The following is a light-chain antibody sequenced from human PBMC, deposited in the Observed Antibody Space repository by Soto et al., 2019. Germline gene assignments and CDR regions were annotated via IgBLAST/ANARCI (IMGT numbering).Light chain of an antibody. Sequence: AIQVTQSPSSLSASVGDRVTITCRASQDIRGALAWYQQKPGKAPKLLIYDVSTLENEVPSRFSGSSSGTQFTLTISCLQSEDFATYYCQQYYSYSPITFGQGTRLEIK. CDR3: QQYYSYSPIT. CDR1: QDIRGA. V-gene: IGKV1-13*02. CDR2: DVS. J-gene: IGKJ5*01.